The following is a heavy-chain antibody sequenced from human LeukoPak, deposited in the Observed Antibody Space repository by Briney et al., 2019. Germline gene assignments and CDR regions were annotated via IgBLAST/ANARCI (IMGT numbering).Heavy chain of an antibody. CDR1: GFTFSSYS. V-gene: IGHV3-21*01. CDR3: ARSRLWFGEEYMDV. Sequence: PGGSLRLSCAASGFTFSSYSMNWVRQAPGKGLEWVSSISSSSSYIYYADSVKGRFTISRDNAKNSLYLQMNSLRAEDTAVYYCARSRLWFGEEYMDVWGKGTTVTVSS. CDR2: ISSSSSYI. J-gene: IGHJ6*03. D-gene: IGHD3-10*01.